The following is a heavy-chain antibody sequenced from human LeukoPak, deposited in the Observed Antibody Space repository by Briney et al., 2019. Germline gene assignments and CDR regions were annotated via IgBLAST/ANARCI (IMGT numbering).Heavy chain of an antibody. CDR2: IKHDGSEK. V-gene: IGHV3-7*03. CDR1: GFMFSSYW. CDR3: ARPTHRSGGRNNWFDP. J-gene: IGHJ5*02. D-gene: IGHD2-15*01. Sequence: GGSLRLSCAATGFMFSSYWMSWVRQAPGKGLEWVASIKHDGSEKYYVDSVKGRFTISRDNAKNSLYLQVNSLRAEDTAVYYCARPTHRSGGRNNWFDPWGQGTLVTVSS.